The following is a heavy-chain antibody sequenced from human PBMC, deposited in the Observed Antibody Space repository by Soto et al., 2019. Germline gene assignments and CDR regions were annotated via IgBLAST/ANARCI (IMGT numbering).Heavy chain of an antibody. CDR3: ERGSFMTTVTTRGYFQH. Sequence: ASVKVSCKASGYTFTSYGISWVRQAPGQGLEWMGWISAYNGNTNYAQKLQGRVTMTTDTSTSTAYMELRSLRSDDTAVYYCERGSFMTTVTTRGYFQHWGQGTLVTVSS. CDR2: ISAYNGNT. CDR1: GYTFTSYG. V-gene: IGHV1-18*01. D-gene: IGHD4-17*01. J-gene: IGHJ1*01.